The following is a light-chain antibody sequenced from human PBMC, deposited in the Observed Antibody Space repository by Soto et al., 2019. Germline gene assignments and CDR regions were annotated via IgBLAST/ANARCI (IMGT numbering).Light chain of an antibody. J-gene: IGLJ2*01. CDR2: DVS. V-gene: IGLV2-11*01. Sequence: QSVLTQPRSVSGSLGQSVTISCTGTTSDIGGYNHVSWYQQHPGKAPKLMIYDVSKRPSGVPDGFSGSKSGNTASLTISGLQAEDEADYYCCSYVGSDTLLFGGGTKLTVL. CDR3: CSYVGSDTLL. CDR1: TSDIGGYNH.